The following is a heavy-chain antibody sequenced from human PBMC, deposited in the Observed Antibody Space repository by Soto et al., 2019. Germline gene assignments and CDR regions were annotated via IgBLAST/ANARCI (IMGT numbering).Heavy chain of an antibody. CDR1: GGSISSINYY. CDR3: ARRNGDIVFDY. Sequence: QLQLQESGPGLVKSSETLSLTCTVSGGSISSINYYWGWIRQPPGKGLDWIGSIYHTGGTYYNSSLDKSRVTMSVDTSKNQFSLKITSVTAADTAVYYCARRNGDIVFDYWGQGILVTVSS. CDR2: IYHTGGT. J-gene: IGHJ4*02. D-gene: IGHD2-8*01. V-gene: IGHV4-39*01.